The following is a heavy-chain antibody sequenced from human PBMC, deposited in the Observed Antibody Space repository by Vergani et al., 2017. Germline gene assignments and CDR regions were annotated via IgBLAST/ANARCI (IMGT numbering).Heavy chain of an antibody. CDR2: IYYSGST. Sequence: QVQLQESGPGLVKPSQTLSLTCTVSGGSISSGGYYWSWIRQHPGKGLEWIGYIYYSGSTYYNPSLKSRVTISVDTSKNQFSLKLSSWTAADTAVYYCARGGPLRYVDGSFLLDAFDIWGQGTMVTVSS. J-gene: IGHJ3*02. D-gene: IGHD3-9*01. V-gene: IGHV4-31*03. CDR3: ARGGPLRYVDGSFLLDAFDI. CDR1: GGSISSGGYY.